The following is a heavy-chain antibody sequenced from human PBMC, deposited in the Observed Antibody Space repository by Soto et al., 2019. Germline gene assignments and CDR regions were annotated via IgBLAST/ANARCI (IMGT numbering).Heavy chain of an antibody. Sequence: PGESLKISCKGSGYSFTSYWIGWVHQMPGKGLEWMGIIYPGDSDTRYSPSFQGQVTISADKSISTAYLPWSSLKASDTAMYYCARPGTSWDSSSWHPFDYWGQGTLVTVSS. CDR3: ARPGTSWDSSSWHPFDY. D-gene: IGHD6-13*01. CDR1: GYSFTSYW. J-gene: IGHJ4*02. CDR2: IYPGDSDT. V-gene: IGHV5-51*07.